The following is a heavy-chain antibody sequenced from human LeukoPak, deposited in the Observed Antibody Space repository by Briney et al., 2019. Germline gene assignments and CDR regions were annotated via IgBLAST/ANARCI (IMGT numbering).Heavy chain of an antibody. D-gene: IGHD3-22*01. Sequence: GGSLRLSCAASGFTVSSNYMSWVRQAPGKGLEWVSVIYSGGSTYYADSVKGRFTISRDNSKNTLYLQMNSLRAEDTAVYYCARESYYDSSRFDYWGQGTLVTVSS. CDR2: IYSGGST. J-gene: IGHJ4*02. CDR3: ARESYYDSSRFDY. V-gene: IGHV3-66*01. CDR1: GFTVSSNY.